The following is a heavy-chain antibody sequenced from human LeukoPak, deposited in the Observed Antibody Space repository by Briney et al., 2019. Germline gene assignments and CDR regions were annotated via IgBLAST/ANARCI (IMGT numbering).Heavy chain of an antibody. CDR1: GDSISSGNY. J-gene: IGHJ4*02. D-gene: IGHD6-19*01. CDR3: ASRIAVADKPPLFDY. CDR2: IFHTGST. Sequence: PSETLSLTCTVSGDSISSGNYWGWIRQPPGKGLEWIGSIFHTGSTYFNLPLRSRVTISVDTSKNQFSLKLSSVTAADTAVYYCASRIAVADKPPLFDYWGQGTLLTVSS. V-gene: IGHV4-38-2*02.